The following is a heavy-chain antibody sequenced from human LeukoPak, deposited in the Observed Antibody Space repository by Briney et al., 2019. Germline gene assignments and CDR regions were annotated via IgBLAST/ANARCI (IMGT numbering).Heavy chain of an antibody. CDR2: IRSKTYGGTT. CDR3: SRQIRATTDYFDY. V-gene: IGHV3-49*04. D-gene: IGHD5-12*01. J-gene: IGHJ4*02. Sequence: GGSLRLSCTASGFTFGDYAMNWVRQAPGKGLEWVGFIRSKTYGGTTAYAASVKGRFTISRDDSKTIAYLQMNSLKTEDTAVYYCSRQIRATTDYFDYWGQGTLVTVSS. CDR1: GFTFGDYA.